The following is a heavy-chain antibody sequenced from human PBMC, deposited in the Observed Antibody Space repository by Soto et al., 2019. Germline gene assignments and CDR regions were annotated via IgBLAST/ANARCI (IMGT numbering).Heavy chain of an antibody. CDR2: ISYDGSNK. D-gene: IGHD1-26*01. CDR3: ARDLVGATNSIHYYYGMDV. J-gene: IGHJ6*02. CDR1: GFTFSSYA. Sequence: GGSLRLSCAASGFTFSSYAMHWVRQAPGKGLEWVAVISYDGSNKYYADSVKGRFTISRDNSKNTLYLQMNSLRAEDTAVYYCARDLVGATNSIHYYYGMDVWGQGTTVTVSS. V-gene: IGHV3-30-3*01.